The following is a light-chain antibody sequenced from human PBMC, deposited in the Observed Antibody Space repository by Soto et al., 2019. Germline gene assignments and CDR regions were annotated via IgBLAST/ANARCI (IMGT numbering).Light chain of an antibody. V-gene: IGLV6-57*04. J-gene: IGLJ1*01. Sequence: NFMLTQPHSVSESPGKTVTISCTRSSGNIASSYVQWYQQRPGSAPTTVIYEDDQRPSGVPHRFSGSIDRSSNSASLTISELRTEYEADYYCQSYYSDNYVFGPGTKLTVL. CDR1: SGNIASSY. CDR3: QSYYSDNYV. CDR2: EDD.